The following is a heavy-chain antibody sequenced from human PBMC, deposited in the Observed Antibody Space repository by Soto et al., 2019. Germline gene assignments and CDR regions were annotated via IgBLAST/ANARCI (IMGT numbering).Heavy chain of an antibody. Sequence: ASVKVSCKASGYTFTSYGISWVRQAPGQGLEWMGWISAYNGNTNYAQKLQGRVTMTTDTSTSTAYMELRSLRSDDTAVYYCARVVGYSSGWYLRSYGMDVWGQGTTVTVSS. D-gene: IGHD6-19*01. CDR2: ISAYNGNT. CDR3: ARVVGYSSGWYLRSYGMDV. CDR1: GYTFTSYG. V-gene: IGHV1-18*04. J-gene: IGHJ6*02.